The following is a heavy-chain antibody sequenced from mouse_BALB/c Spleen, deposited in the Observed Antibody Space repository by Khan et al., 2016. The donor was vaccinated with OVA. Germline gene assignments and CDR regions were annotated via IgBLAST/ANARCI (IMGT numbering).Heavy chain of an antibody. CDR1: GFALTSYG. CDR2: IWGDGNT. CDR3: AIFVCSGYSREALDY. D-gene: IGHD2-2*01. J-gene: IGHJ4*01. V-gene: IGHV2-3*01. Sequence: QVQLKQSGPGLVAPSQSLSITCSVSGFALTSYGVSWIRQPPGKGLEWLGIIWGDGNTNFHSALRSRLSISKDNSKSQVFLKLKSLQTDDTATYSCAIFVCSGYSREALDYWGQGTAVTVSS.